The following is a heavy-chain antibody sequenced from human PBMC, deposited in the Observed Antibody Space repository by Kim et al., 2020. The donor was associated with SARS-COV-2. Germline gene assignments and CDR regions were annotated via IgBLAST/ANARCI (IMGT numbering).Heavy chain of an antibody. J-gene: IGHJ4*02. V-gene: IGHV3-21*01. CDR3: ARTARDSSSWSNRIVDY. Sequence: GGSLRLSCAASGFTFSSYSMNWVRQAPGKGLEWVSSISSSSSYIYYADSVKGRFTISRDNAKNSLYLQMNSLRAEDTAVYYCARTARDSSSWSNRIVDYWGQGTLVTVSS. CDR1: GFTFSSYS. D-gene: IGHD6-13*01. CDR2: ISSSSSYI.